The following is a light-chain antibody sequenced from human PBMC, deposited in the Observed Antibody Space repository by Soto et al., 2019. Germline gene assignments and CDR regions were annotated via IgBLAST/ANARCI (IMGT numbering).Light chain of an antibody. V-gene: IGKV3-15*01. J-gene: IGKJ1*01. CDR2: GAS. Sequence: EIVITQSPATLSVSPGDRATLSCRASQSVSSNLAWYQQEPGHAPRLLLYGASTRSTCIPGRFSGGGSGTEFTLTISSLQSEDFAVYYCQQYNNWHRTFGQGTNVEIK. CDR3: QQYNNWHRT. CDR1: QSVSSN.